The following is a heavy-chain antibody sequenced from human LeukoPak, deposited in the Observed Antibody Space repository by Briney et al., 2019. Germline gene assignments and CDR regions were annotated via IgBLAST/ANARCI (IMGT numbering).Heavy chain of an antibody. Sequence: SETLSLTCTVSGDSIRSSRYYWGWIRQPPGKGLEWIASIYYNGNTYYNPSLKSRVTISLDTSKNRFSLKLSSVTAADTAVYYCVRDPSSISSTDYWGQGTLVTVSS. V-gene: IGHV4-39*07. CDR1: GDSIRSSRYY. CDR2: IYYNGNT. D-gene: IGHD6-6*01. CDR3: VRDPSSISSTDY. J-gene: IGHJ4*02.